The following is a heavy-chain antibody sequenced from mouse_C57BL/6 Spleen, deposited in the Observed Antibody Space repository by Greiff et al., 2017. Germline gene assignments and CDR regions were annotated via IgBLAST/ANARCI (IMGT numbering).Heavy chain of an antibody. V-gene: IGHV1-22*01. D-gene: IGHD1-1*01. J-gene: IGHJ2*01. Sequence: EVQLVESGPELVKPGASVKMSCKASGYTFTDYNMHWVKQSHGKSLEWIGYINPNNGGTSYNQKFKGKATLTVNKSSSTAYMELRSLTSEDSAVYYCGYGSSSFDYWGQGTTLTVSS. CDR1: GYTFTDYN. CDR2: INPNNGGT. CDR3: GYGSSSFDY.